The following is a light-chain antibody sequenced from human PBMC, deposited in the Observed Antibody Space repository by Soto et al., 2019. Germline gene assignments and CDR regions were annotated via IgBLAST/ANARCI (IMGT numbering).Light chain of an antibody. V-gene: IGKV3-15*01. J-gene: IGKJ5*01. Sequence: EIVMTQSPGTLSVSPGERATLSCRTSQSVNSNLAWYQQNPGQAPRLLFYGASTRATGVSDRFSGSGSGTEYTLTISSLQSEDFEVYYCQQYNNWPITFGQGTRLEIK. CDR1: QSVNSN. CDR2: GAS. CDR3: QQYNNWPIT.